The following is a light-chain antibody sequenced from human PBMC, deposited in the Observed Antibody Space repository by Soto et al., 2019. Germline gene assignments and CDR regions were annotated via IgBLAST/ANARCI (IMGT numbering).Light chain of an antibody. CDR3: QQYDKWPIT. Sequence: EIVMTQSPATLSVSPGERATLSCRASQSVSSNLAWYQQKPGQAPRLLIYGASTRATGIPARFSGSGSGTEFTLTISSLQSEDVAVFYCQQYDKWPITFGQGTRLEIK. CDR2: GAS. CDR1: QSVSSN. V-gene: IGKV3-15*01. J-gene: IGKJ5*01.